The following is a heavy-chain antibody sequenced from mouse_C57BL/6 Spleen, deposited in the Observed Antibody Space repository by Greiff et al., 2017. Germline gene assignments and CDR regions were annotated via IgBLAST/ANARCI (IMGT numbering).Heavy chain of an antibody. V-gene: IGHV1-50*01. CDR3: ARALYDWGAY. CDR2: IDPSDSYT. D-gene: IGHD2-3*01. CDR1: GYTFTSYW. J-gene: IGHJ3*01. Sequence: VQLQQPGAELVKPGASVTLSCKASGYTFTSYWMQWVKQRPGQGLEWIGEIDPSDSYTNYNQKFKGKATLTVDTSSSTAYMQLSSLTSEDSAVYYCARALYDWGAYWGQGTLVTVSA.